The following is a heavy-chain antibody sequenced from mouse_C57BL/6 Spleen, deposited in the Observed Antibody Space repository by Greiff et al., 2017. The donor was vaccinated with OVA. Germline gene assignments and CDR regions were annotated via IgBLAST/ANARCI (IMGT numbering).Heavy chain of an antibody. J-gene: IGHJ2*01. V-gene: IGHV5-17*01. CDR3: ARGDGNTFDY. D-gene: IGHD2-1*01. CDR2: ISSGSSTN. Sequence: DVQLVESGGGLVKPGGSLKLSCAASGFTFSDYGMHWVRQAPGKGLEWVAYISSGSSTNYYADTVKGRFTISRDNAKNTLFLQLTSLRSEDTAMYYCARGDGNTFDYWGQGTTLTVSS. CDR1: GFTFSDYG.